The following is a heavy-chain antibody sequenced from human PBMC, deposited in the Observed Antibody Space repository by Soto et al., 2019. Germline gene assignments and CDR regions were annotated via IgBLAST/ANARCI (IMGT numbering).Heavy chain of an antibody. CDR2: IYYSGST. Sequence: ASETLSLTCTVSGGSISSYYWSWIRQPPGKGLEWIGYIYYSGSTNYNPSLKSRVTISVATSKTQFSLKLRSVKAADTAVYDCERIDGYYHYMDVWGKGTTVTV. CDR1: GGSISSYY. CDR3: ERIDGYYHYMDV. V-gene: IGHV4-59*08. J-gene: IGHJ6*03. D-gene: IGHD6-13*01.